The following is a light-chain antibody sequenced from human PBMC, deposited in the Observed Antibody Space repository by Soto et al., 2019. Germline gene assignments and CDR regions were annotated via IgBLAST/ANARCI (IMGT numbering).Light chain of an antibody. CDR2: DAS. Sequence: DIQLTQSPSSLSASVGDKVTITCRASQSIRSYLNWVQQKPGKAPKLLIYDASSLQTGVPSRFSGSGSGTEFTLTISSPQPDDFATYYCQQYETYSGTFGQGTKVDIK. CDR3: QQYETYSGT. V-gene: IGKV1-16*01. J-gene: IGKJ1*01. CDR1: QSIRSY.